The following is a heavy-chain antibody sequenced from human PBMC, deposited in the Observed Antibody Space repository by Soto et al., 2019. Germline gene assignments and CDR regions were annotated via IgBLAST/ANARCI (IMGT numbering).Heavy chain of an antibody. CDR2: ISSSSSYI. Sequence: PGGPLRLSSAASGFTFSSYSMNWVRQAPGKGLEWVSSISSSSSYIYYADSVKGRFTISRDNAKNSLYLQMNSLRAEDTAVYYCARDLLRRGHYWGQGTLVTVSS. D-gene: IGHD2-15*01. V-gene: IGHV3-21*01. CDR1: GFTFSSYS. J-gene: IGHJ4*02. CDR3: ARDLLRRGHY.